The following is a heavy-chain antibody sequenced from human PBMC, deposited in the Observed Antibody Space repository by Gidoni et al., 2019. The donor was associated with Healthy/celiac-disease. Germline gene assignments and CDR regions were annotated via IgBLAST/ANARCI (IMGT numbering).Heavy chain of an antibody. Sequence: EVQLVESGGGLVQPGRSLRLSCAASGFTFDDYAMHWVRQAPGKGLEWVSGISWNSGSIGYADSGKGRFTISRDNAKNSRYLQMNSLRAEDTALYYCAKDQSGSSQGDFDYWGQGTLVTVSS. V-gene: IGHV3-9*01. CDR2: ISWNSGSI. D-gene: IGHD5-12*01. CDR3: AKDQSGSSQGDFDY. CDR1: GFTFDDYA. J-gene: IGHJ4*02.